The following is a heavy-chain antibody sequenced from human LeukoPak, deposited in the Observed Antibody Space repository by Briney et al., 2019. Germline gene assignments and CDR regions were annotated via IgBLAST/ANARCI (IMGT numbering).Heavy chain of an antibody. CDR3: ARSASRGGLYDY. CDR2: ISSNGGST. D-gene: IGHD3-10*01. CDR1: GFTFSSYA. Sequence: GGSLRLSCAASGFTFSSYAMHWVCQAPGKGLEYVSAISSNGGSTYYANSVKGRFTISRDNSKNTLYLQMGSLRAEDMAVYYCARSASRGGLYDYWGQGTLVTVSS. J-gene: IGHJ4*02. V-gene: IGHV3-64*01.